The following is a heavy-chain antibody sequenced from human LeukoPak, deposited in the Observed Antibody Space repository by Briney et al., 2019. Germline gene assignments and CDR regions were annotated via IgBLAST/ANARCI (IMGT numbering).Heavy chain of an antibody. J-gene: IGHJ4*02. CDR1: GFTFSSHG. D-gene: IGHD3-10*01. V-gene: IGHV3-30*03. CDR3: AREPRDGSGTY. CDR2: ISYDENNK. Sequence: PGGSLRLSYAASGFTFSSHGMHRVRQAPGKGLEWVAVISYDENNKYYADSVKGRFTISRDNSKNTLYLQMNSLRAEDTAVYYCAREPRDGSGTYWGQGTLVTVSS.